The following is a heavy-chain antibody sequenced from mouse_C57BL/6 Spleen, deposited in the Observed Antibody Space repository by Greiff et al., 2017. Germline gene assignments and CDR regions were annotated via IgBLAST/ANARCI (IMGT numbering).Heavy chain of an antibody. CDR2: INPSTGGT. D-gene: IGHD2-1*01. V-gene: IGHV1-42*01. CDR1: GYSFTGYY. J-gene: IGHJ3*01. CDR3: AKSLPRGFAY. Sequence: EVQLQQSGPELVKPGASVKISCKASGYSFTGYYMNWVKQSPEKSLEWIGEINPSTGGTTYNQKFKAKATLTVDKSSSTAYMQLKSLTSEDSAVYYCAKSLPRGFAYWGQGTLVTVSA.